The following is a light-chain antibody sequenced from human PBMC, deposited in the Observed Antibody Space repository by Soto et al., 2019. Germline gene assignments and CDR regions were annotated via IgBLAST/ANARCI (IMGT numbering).Light chain of an antibody. CDR1: SSDIGRYNY. CDR2: EVS. CDR3: SSYTSSTTLV. Sequence: QSALTQPASVYGSPGQSITISCTGTSSDIGRYNYVSWYQQHPGKAPKLIIYEVSNRPSGVSIRFSASKSGNTASLTISGLQAEDEADYYCSSYTSSTTLVFGGGTQLTVL. V-gene: IGLV2-14*01. J-gene: IGLJ2*01.